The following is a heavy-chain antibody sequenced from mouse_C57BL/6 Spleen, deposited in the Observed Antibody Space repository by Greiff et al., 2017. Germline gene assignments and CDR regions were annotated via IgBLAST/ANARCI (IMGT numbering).Heavy chain of an antibody. CDR2: IHPSDSDT. Sequence: VKQRPGQGLEWIGRIHPSDSDTNYNQKFKGKATLTVDKSSSTAYMQLSSLTSEDSAVYYCASDSSGPFDYWGQGTTLTVSS. J-gene: IGHJ2*01. CDR3: ASDSSGPFDY. V-gene: IGHV1-74*01. D-gene: IGHD3-2*02.